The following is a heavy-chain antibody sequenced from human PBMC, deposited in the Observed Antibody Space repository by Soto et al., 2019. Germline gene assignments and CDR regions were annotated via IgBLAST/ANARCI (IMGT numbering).Heavy chain of an antibody. CDR2: IWYDGSNK. Sequence: ESGGGVVQPGRSLRLSCAASGFTFSSYGMHWVRQAPGKGLEWVAVIWYDGSNKYYADSVKGRFTISRDNSKNTLYLQMNSLRAEDTAVYYCARAAKNYYDSSGYYPPYYYYGMDVWGQGTTVTVSS. J-gene: IGHJ6*02. CDR3: ARAAKNYYDSSGYYPPYYYYGMDV. CDR1: GFTFSSYG. D-gene: IGHD3-22*01. V-gene: IGHV3-33*01.